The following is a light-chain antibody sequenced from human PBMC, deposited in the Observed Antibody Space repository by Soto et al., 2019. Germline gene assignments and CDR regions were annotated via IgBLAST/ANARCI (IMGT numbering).Light chain of an antibody. Sequence: IQLTQSPSSLSASVGDRVSITCRASQGISTYLAWYQQKPGKAPRLLIYAASTLQSGVPSRFSGSGSGTDFTLTIISLQPEDFATYYCQQLNSYPRTFGQGTKVDI. CDR3: QQLNSYPRT. J-gene: IGKJ1*01. CDR1: QGISTY. CDR2: AAS. V-gene: IGKV1-9*01.